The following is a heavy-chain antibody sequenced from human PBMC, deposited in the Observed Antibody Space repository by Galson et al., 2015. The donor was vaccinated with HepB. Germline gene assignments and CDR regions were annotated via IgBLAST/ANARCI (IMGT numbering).Heavy chain of an antibody. D-gene: IGHD4-23*01. V-gene: IGHV3-33*06. Sequence: SLRLSCAASGFTFSSFGMHWVRQAPGKGLEWVAVIWNDGSNKYYADSVKGRFTTSRDTSKNTLYLQMSSLRADDTAVYFCAKEALPDYGGVTGLDYWGQGTLVTVSS. CDR1: GFTFSSFG. J-gene: IGHJ4*02. CDR2: IWNDGSNK. CDR3: AKEALPDYGGVTGLDY.